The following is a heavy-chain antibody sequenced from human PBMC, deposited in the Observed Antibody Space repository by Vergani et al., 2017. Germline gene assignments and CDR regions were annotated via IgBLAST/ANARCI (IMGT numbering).Heavy chain of an antibody. Sequence: EVQLLESGGGLVQPGGSLRLSCAASGYSFTSYWIGWVRQMPGKGLEWMGIIYPGDSDTRYSPSFQGQVTISADKSISTAYLQWSSLKASDTAMYYCARRYQWLDEWLLDYWGQGTLVTVSS. D-gene: IGHD5-12*01. CDR2: IYPGDSDT. CDR3: ARRYQWLDEWLLDY. J-gene: IGHJ4*02. CDR1: GYSFTSYW. V-gene: IGHV5-51*01.